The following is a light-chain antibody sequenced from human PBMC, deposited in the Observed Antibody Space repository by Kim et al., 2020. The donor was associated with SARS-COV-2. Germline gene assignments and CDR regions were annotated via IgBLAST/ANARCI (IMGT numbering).Light chain of an antibody. CDR3: QVWDTSRDPNWV. Sequence: SYELTQPPSVSVAPGKTARITCGGNNIETKSVHWYQQKPGQAPVRVIYYDSDRPSGIPERFSGSNSGSSATLTISRVEAGDEADYYCQVWDTSRDPNWVFGGGTKLTVL. J-gene: IGLJ3*02. CDR1: NIETKS. CDR2: YDS. V-gene: IGLV3-21*04.